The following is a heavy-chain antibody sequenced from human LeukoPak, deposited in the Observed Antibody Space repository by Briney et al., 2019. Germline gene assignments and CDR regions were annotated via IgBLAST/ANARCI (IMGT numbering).Heavy chain of an antibody. CDR1: GGSFSGYY. J-gene: IGHJ6*02. V-gene: IGHV4-34*01. D-gene: IGHD3-22*01. CDR2: INHSGST. Sequence: SETLSLTCAVYGGSFSGYYWSWIRQPPGKGLEWIGEINHSGSTNYNPSLKSRVTISVDTSKNQFSLKLSSVTAADTAVYYCARGDTPHFYYYDSSGYYKRLGYYGMGVWGQGTTVTVSS. CDR3: ARGDTPHFYYYDSSGYYKRLGYYGMGV.